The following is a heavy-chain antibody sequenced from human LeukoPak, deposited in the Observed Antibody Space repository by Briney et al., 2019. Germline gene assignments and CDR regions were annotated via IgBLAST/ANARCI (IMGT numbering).Heavy chain of an antibody. V-gene: IGHV3-23*01. CDR3: AKADSESPQHIVVVTATYYFDY. Sequence: HGGSLRLSCAASGFTFSSYAMSWVRQAPGKGLEWVSAISGSVGSTYYADSVKGRFTISRDNSKNTMYLQMNSLRAEDTAVYYCAKADSESPQHIVVVTATYYFDYWGQGTLVTVSS. J-gene: IGHJ4*02. D-gene: IGHD2-21*02. CDR1: GFTFSSYA. CDR2: ISGSVGST.